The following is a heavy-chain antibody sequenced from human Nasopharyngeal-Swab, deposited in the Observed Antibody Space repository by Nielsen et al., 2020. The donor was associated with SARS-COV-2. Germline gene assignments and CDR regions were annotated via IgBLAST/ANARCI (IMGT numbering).Heavy chain of an antibody. CDR2: IYYSGST. Sequence: SETLSLTCTVSGGSISSGGYYWSWIRQHPGKGLEWIGYIYYSGSTNYNPSLKSRVTISVDTSKNQFSLKLSSVTAADTAVYYCARGLTGTMVRWGQGTMVTVSS. CDR3: ARGLTGTMVR. CDR1: GGSISSGGYY. J-gene: IGHJ3*01. D-gene: IGHD1-7*01. V-gene: IGHV4-61*08.